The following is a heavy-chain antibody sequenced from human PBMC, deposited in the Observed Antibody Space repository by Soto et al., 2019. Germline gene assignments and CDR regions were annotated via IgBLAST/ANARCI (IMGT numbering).Heavy chain of an antibody. J-gene: IGHJ6*02. V-gene: IGHV5-10-1*01. Sequence: YVSSWVRQMPGKGLEWMGKIDPIDSYTNYSPSFQGRVTISADKSTGTTYLQWSSLKASDTAMYYCARHVYSTSMGYHDPIAVRGQGTTVTGS. CDR1: YV. D-gene: IGHD6-13*01. CDR2: IDPIDSYT. CDR3: ARHVYSTSMGYHDPIAV.